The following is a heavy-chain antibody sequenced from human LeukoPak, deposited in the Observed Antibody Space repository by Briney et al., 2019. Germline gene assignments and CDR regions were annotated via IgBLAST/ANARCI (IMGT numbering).Heavy chain of an antibody. CDR1: GFTFDDYA. D-gene: IGHD1-26*01. Sequence: PGGSLRLSCAASGFTFDDYAMHWVRQAPGKGLEWVSLISGDGGSTYYADSVKGRFTISRDNAKNSLYLQMNSLRAEDTAFYYCARAHFSGSFGYWGQGTLVTVSS. CDR3: ARAHFSGSFGY. CDR2: ISGDGGST. J-gene: IGHJ4*02. V-gene: IGHV3-43*02.